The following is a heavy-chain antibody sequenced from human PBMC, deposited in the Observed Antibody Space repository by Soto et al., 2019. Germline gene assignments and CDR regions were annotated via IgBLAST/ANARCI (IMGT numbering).Heavy chain of an antibody. V-gene: IGHV3-23*01. CDR3: ARERTSKGGMDI. J-gene: IGHJ6*02. CDR2: LSAGGGST. CDR1: GFTFGAFA. Sequence: GSLRLSCAASGFTFGAFAMAWVRQRPGDGLEWVSSLSAGGGSTYYNNSVKGRFIITRDNAKNTLYLEMHSLTADDTAVYYCARERTSKGGMDIWGQGTTVTVSS.